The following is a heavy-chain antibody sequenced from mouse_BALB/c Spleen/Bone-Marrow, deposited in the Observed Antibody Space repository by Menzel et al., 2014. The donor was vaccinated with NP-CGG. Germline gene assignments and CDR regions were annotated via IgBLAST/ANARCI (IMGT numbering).Heavy chain of an antibody. V-gene: IGHV3-6*02. D-gene: IGHD2-1*01. J-gene: IGHJ4*01. CDR3: ARDLLWAY. Sequence: VQLQQSGPGLVKPSQSLSLTCSVTGYSITSGYYWYWIRQFPENKLEWMGYISYDGNNNYNPSLKNRISITRDTSKNQFFLKLNSVTTEDTATYYCARDLLWAYWGQGTSVTVSS. CDR1: GYSITSGYY. CDR2: ISYDGNN.